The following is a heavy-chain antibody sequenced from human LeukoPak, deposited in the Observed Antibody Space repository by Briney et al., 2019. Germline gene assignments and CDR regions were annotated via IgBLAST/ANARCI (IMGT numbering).Heavy chain of an antibody. CDR1: GGSFSGYY. J-gene: IGHJ6*03. CDR3: ARAIAIFGVVIWDHYYYMDV. D-gene: IGHD3-3*01. CDR2: INHSGST. V-gene: IGHV4-34*01. Sequence: SETLSLTCAVYGGSFSGYYWSWIRQPPGEGLEWIGEINHSGSTNYNPSLKSRVTISVDTSKNQFSLKLSSVTAADTAVYYCARAIAIFGVVIWDHYYYMDVWGKGTTVTVPS.